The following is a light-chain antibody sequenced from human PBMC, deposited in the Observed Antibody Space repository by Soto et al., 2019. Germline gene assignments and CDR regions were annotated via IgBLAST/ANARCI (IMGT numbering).Light chain of an antibody. Sequence: EIVLTQSPATLSLSPGERATLSCRASQSVSSYLAWYQQKPGQAPRLLIYDASNRHTGIPARFSGSGSGTDFTLTISSLEPDDFAVYYCQQRSDWPSTFGGGTKVQIK. V-gene: IGKV3-11*01. J-gene: IGKJ4*01. CDR2: DAS. CDR1: QSVSSY. CDR3: QQRSDWPST.